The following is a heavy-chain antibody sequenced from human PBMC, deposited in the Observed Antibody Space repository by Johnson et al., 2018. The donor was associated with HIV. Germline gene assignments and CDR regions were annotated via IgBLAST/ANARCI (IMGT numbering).Heavy chain of an antibody. V-gene: IGHV3-30*04. J-gene: IGHJ3*01. CDR3: ARRAYTSGGYAAFDL. Sequence: QVQLVESGGGVVQPGRSLRLSCAASGFTFSSYAMHWVRQAPGKGLEWVAVISYDGSNKYYADSVKGRFTISRDVSKDSLYLQVNSLKSEDTAVYFCARRAYTSGGYAAFDLWGQGTMVSVSS. CDR2: ISYDGSNK. D-gene: IGHD6-19*01. CDR1: GFTFSSYA.